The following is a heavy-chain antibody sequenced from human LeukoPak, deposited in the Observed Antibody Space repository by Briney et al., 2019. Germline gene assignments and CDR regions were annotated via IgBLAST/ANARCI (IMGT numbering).Heavy chain of an antibody. Sequence: GGSLRLSCAASGFTFSSYSMNWVRQAPGKGLERVSYISSSSSTIYYADSVKGRFTISRDNAKNSLYLQMNSLRAEDTAVYYCAREKDIVATHWFDPWGQGTLITVSS. CDR3: AREKDIVATHWFDP. CDR2: ISSSSSTI. CDR1: GFTFSSYS. V-gene: IGHV3-48*04. D-gene: IGHD5-12*01. J-gene: IGHJ5*02.